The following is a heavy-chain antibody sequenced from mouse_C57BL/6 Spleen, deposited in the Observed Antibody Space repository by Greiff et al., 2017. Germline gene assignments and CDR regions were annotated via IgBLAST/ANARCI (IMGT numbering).Heavy chain of an antibody. CDR3: ARGPSYYSSYWYFDV. D-gene: IGHD2-12*01. V-gene: IGHV2-2*01. Sequence: QVQLQQSGPGLVQPSQSLSITCTVSGFSLTSYGVHWVRQSPGKGLEWLGVIWSGGSTDYNAAFISRLSISKDNSKSQVFFKMNSLQADDTAIYYCARGPSYYSSYWYFDVWGTGTTVTVSS. CDR1: GFSLTSYG. CDR2: IWSGGST. J-gene: IGHJ1*03.